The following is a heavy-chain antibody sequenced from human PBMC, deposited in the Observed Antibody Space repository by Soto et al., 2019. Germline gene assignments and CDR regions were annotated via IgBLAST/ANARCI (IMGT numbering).Heavy chain of an antibody. V-gene: IGHV1-8*01. Sequence: ASVKVSCKASGYTFTSYDINWVRQATGQGLEWMGWMNPNSGNTGYAQKFQGRVTMTRNTSISTAYMELSSLRSEDTAVYYCARGRKQYQLLFYSSYYMDVSGKGTTVTVSS. D-gene: IGHD2-2*01. CDR2: MNPNSGNT. CDR3: ARGRKQYQLLFYSSYYMDV. CDR1: GYTFTSYD. J-gene: IGHJ6*03.